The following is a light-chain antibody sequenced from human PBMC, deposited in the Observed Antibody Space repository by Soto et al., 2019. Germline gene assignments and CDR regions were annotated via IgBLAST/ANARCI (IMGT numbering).Light chain of an antibody. Sequence: IVLTQSAATVSLSPGERATLSCRASQSVSSYLAWYQQKPGQAPRLLMYGASTRATGLPARFSGSGSGTEFTLTISSLQSEDFAVYYCQQYNNWPITFGQGTRLEI. CDR3: QQYNNWPIT. CDR1: QSVSSY. V-gene: IGKV3-15*01. CDR2: GAS. J-gene: IGKJ5*01.